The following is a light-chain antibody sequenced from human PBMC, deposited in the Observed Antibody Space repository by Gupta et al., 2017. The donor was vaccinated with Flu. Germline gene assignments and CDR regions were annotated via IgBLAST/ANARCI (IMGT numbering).Light chain of an antibody. Sequence: QSALTQPPSASASPGQSVTISCTGTSSDVVGYEYVSWYQQHPGKAPKVLIYEVTKRPSGVPERFSGSKSGTKAYLTVYGLQAEDEAEYYCSSSEGRDTPEVFGTGTKLTVL. CDR1: SSDVVGYEY. CDR3: SSSEGRDTPEV. J-gene: IGLJ1*01. V-gene: IGLV2-8*01. CDR2: EVT.